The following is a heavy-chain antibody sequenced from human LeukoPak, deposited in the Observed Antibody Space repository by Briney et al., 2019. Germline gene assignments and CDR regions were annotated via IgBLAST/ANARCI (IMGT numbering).Heavy chain of an antibody. Sequence: SETLSLTCTVSGGSISSYYWSWIRQPPGKGLEWIGYIYYSGSTNYNPSLKSRVTISVDTSKNQFSLKLSSVTAADTAVYYCARRPPDSPYYYYYGMDVWGQGTTVTVSS. CDR2: IYYSGST. V-gene: IGHV4-59*08. D-gene: IGHD1-14*01. CDR3: ARRPPDSPYYYYYGMDV. CDR1: GGSISSYY. J-gene: IGHJ6*02.